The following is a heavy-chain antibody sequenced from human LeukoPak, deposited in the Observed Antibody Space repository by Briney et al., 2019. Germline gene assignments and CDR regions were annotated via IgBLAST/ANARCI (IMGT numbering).Heavy chain of an antibody. CDR3: ARTVIGLDY. D-gene: IGHD3-16*02. CDR2: INHSGST. V-gene: IGHV4-34*01. J-gene: IGHJ4*02. CDR1: SGSLSGYY. Sequence: SSETLSLTCTVYSGSLSGYYWSWIRQPPGKGLEWIGEINHSGSTNYNPSLKSRVTISVDTSKNQFSLKLSSVTAADTAVYYCARTVIGLDYWGQGTLVTVSS.